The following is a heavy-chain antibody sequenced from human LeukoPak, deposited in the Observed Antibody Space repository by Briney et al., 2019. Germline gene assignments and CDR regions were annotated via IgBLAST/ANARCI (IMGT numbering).Heavy chain of an antibody. CDR2: ISSSSTI. V-gene: IGHV3-48*01. CDR1: GFTFSTYN. J-gene: IGHJ4*02. D-gene: IGHD3-16*01. Sequence: GGSLRLSCAASGFTFSTYNMNWVRQAPGKGLEWVSHISSSSTIYYADSVKGRFTISRDNAKNSLYLQMNSLRAEDTAVYYCARVPDWTYVPDYWGQGTLVTVSS. CDR3: ARVPDWTYVPDY.